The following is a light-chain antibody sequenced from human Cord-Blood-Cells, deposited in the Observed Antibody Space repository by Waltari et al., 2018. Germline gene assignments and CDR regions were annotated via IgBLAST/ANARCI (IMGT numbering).Light chain of an antibody. CDR2: DVS. V-gene: IGLV2-14*01. CDR3: SSYTSSSTLV. J-gene: IGLJ2*01. Sequence: QSALTQPASVSGSPGQSITISCTGTSSDVGGYNYVSWYQQHPGKAPKLMIYDVSNRPSWVSNRLSGSKSGNPASLTISGLQAEYEADYYCSSYTSSSTLVFGGGTKLTVL. CDR1: SSDVGGYNY.